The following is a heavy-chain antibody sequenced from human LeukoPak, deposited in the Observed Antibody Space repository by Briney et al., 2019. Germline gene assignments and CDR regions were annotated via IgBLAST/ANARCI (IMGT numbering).Heavy chain of an antibody. J-gene: IGHJ3*02. CDR3: ARGDHVRIYAESSFDI. D-gene: IGHD5/OR15-5a*01. Sequence: ASVKVSCKASGYTFTSYYMHWVRQAPGQGLEWMGIINPSGGNTNYAQKFQGRVTMTRDTSTSTVYMELSSLRSEDTAVYYCARGDHVRIYAESSFDIWGQGTMVTVSS. CDR2: INPSGGNT. CDR1: GYTFTSYY. V-gene: IGHV1-46*01.